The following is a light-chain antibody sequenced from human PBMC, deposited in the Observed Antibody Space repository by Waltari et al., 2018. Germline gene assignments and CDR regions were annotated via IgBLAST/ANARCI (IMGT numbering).Light chain of an antibody. CDR1: QTISRY. J-gene: IGKJ2*01. CDR3: QQSYSAPYT. Sequence: DVKMTQYPSSLSASVGDRVIITCRASQTISRYLNWYQQKPGTAPKLLIYSTSSLQSGVPSRFSGSGSGTDFTLTISPLQVEDFATYYCQQSYSAPYTFGRGTNLEI. CDR2: STS. V-gene: IGKV1-39*01.